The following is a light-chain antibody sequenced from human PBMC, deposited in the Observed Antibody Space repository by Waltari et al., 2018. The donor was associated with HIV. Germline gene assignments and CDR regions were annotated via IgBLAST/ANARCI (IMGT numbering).Light chain of an antibody. Sequence: QSALTQSPSASGSPGQAVTISCTGSSSDVGAYEYVSWYRQHPGKAPKLMIYDVYKRPSGGPYRFSGSKSGNTASLTVAGLQAEDEATYYCSSYAGSKNRVVFGGGTFLTVL. V-gene: IGLV2-8*01. J-gene: IGLJ2*01. CDR3: SSYAGSKNRVV. CDR1: SSDVGAYEY. CDR2: DVY.